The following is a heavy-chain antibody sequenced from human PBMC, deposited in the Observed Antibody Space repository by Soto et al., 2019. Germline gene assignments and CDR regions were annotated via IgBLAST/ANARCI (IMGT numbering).Heavy chain of an antibody. V-gene: IGHV3-30-3*01. CDR1: GFTFSSYA. D-gene: IGHD3-22*01. Sequence: PGGSLRLSCAASGFTFSSYAMHWVRQAPGKGLEWVAVISYDGSNKYYADSVKGRFTISRDNSKNTLYLQMNSLRAEDTAVYYCEGVMPRPYYYDSSGYYYWGQGTLVTVSS. J-gene: IGHJ4*02. CDR2: ISYDGSNK. CDR3: EGVMPRPYYYDSSGYYY.